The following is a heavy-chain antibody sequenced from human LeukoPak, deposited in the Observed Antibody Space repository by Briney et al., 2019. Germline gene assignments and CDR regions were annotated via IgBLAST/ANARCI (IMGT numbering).Heavy chain of an antibody. CDR2: IHYSGNT. V-gene: IGHV4-59*12. J-gene: IGHJ6*02. D-gene: IGHD6-13*01. CDR3: ARDWYSSNWYIDGMDV. Sequence: SETLSLTCSVSNVSISTTYWSWIRQPPGKGLEWIGNIHYSGNTNYNSSLKSRVTISVDTSKNQFSLKLSSVTAADTAVYYCARDWYSSNWYIDGMDVWGQGTTVTVSS. CDR1: NVSISTTY.